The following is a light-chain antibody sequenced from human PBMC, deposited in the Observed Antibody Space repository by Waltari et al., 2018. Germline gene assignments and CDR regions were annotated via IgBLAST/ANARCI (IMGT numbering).Light chain of an antibody. Sequence: EIVLTQSPGTLSLSPGERATLSCRASQSIIKYLAWYPKKPGQAPRLLIYHTSIRAAGIPDRFSGSGSGTDFSLFISRLEPEDFAVYYCQHYVSLPATFGQGTKVEIK. CDR3: QHYVSLPAT. V-gene: IGKV3-20*01. CDR2: HTS. CDR1: QSIIKY. J-gene: IGKJ1*01.